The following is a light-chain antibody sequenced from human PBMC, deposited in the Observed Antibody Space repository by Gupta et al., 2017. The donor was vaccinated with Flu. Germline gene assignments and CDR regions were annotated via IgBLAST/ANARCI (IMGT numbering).Light chain of an antibody. Sequence: QAVVTQQPSLTVSPGGSVALTCECSTGIVTTGHYPSWFQQNPGKAPKKLIYDTTIRQPWTPARFSGSLLAGTAALILSGAQPEDDDDYFCLLSYGGPRVFGGGTKLTVL. CDR3: LLSYGGPRV. V-gene: IGLV7-46*01. J-gene: IGLJ3*02. CDR1: TGIVTTGHY. CDR2: DTT.